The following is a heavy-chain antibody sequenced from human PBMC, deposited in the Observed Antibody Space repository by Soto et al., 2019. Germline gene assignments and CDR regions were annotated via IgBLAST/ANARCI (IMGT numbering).Heavy chain of an antibody. V-gene: IGHV3-53*01. J-gene: IGHJ4*02. Sequence: PGGSLRLSCAASGFTVSSNYMSWVRQAPGKGLEWVSVIYSGGSTYYADSVKGRFTISRDNSKNTLYPQMNSLRAEDTAVYYCAREASGRYQFDYWGQGTLVTVSS. CDR3: AREASGRYQFDY. CDR1: GFTVSSNY. D-gene: IGHD2-2*01. CDR2: IYSGGST.